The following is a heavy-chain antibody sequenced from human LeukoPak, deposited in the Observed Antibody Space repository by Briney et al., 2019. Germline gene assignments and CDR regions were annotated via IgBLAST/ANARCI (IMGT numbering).Heavy chain of an antibody. V-gene: IGHV3-21*01. J-gene: IGHJ4*02. CDR2: ISSSSSYI. CDR1: GFTFSSYS. D-gene: IGHD5/OR15-5a*01. CDR3: ARAVSSGRFDY. Sequence: GGSLRLSCAASGFTFSSYSMNWVRQAPGKWLEWVSSISSSSSYIYYADSVKGRFTISRDNAKNSLYLQMNSLRAEDTAVYYCARAVSSGRFDYWGQGTLVTVSS.